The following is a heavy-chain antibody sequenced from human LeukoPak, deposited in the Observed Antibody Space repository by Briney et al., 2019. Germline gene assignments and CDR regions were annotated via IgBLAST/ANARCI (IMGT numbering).Heavy chain of an antibody. CDR3: ARDFGDYIRDDAFDI. Sequence: SETLSLTCTVSGGSVSSGSYYWSWIRQPPGKGLEWIGYIYYRGSTNYNPSLKSRVTISVDTPKNQFSLKLSSVTAADTAVYYCARDFGDYIRDDAFDIWGQGTMVTVSS. CDR1: GGSVSSGSYY. CDR2: IYYRGST. J-gene: IGHJ3*02. D-gene: IGHD4-17*01. V-gene: IGHV4-61*01.